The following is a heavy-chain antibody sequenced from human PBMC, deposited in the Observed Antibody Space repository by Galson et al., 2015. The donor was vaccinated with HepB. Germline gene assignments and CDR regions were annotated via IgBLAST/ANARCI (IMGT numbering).Heavy chain of an antibody. V-gene: IGHV1-3*01. CDR2: INAGNGNT. CDR3: ARVFDDYGPPNY. CDR1: GYTFTSYA. D-gene: IGHD4-17*01. J-gene: IGHJ4*02. Sequence: SVKVSCKASGYTFTSYAMHWVRQAPGQRLEWMGWINAGNGNTKYSQKFQGRVTITRDTSASTAYMGLSSLRSEDTAVYYCARVFDDYGPPNYWGQGTLVTVSS.